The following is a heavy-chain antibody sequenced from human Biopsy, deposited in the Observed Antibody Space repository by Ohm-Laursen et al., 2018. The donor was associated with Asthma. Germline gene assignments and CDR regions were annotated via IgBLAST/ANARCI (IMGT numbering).Heavy chain of an antibody. CDR2: ISGSGDST. CDR3: AKRGSYFDY. D-gene: IGHD1-26*01. CDR1: GFTFSRYD. J-gene: IGHJ4*02. V-gene: IGHV3-23*01. Sequence: SLRLSCTASGFTFSRYDMSWVRQAPGKGLEWVSAISGSGDSTYYADSVKGRFTISRDFSKNTLHLQMHSLRVEDTAVYYCAKRGSYFDYWGQGTLVTVSS.